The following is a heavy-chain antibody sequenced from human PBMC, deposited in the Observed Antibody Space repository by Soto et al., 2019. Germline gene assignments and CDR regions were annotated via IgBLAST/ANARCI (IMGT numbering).Heavy chain of an antibody. J-gene: IGHJ6*03. V-gene: IGHV1-8*01. D-gene: IGHD6-13*01. CDR2: MNPNSGNT. CDR1: GYTFTSYD. CDR3: ARGGSSWYVTYYYYYYMDV. Sequence: QVQLVQSGAEVKKPGASVKVSCKASGYTFTSYDINWVRQATGQGLEWMGWMNPNSGNTGYAQKFQGRVTMTRNTSISKAYMELSSLRSEDTAVYYCARGGSSWYVTYYYYYYMDVWGKGSTVTVSS.